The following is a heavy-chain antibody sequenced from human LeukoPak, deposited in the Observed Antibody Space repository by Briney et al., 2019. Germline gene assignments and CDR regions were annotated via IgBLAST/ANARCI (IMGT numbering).Heavy chain of an antibody. V-gene: IGHV1-69*05. CDR3: ASSPPIYCSSTSCPFDY. D-gene: IGHD2-2*01. CDR1: GGTFSSYA. CDR2: IIPIFGTA. Sequence: ASVKVSCKASGGTFSSYAISWVRQAPGQGLEWMGWIIPIFGTANYAQKFQGRVTITTDESTSTAYMELSSLRSEDTAVYYCASSPPIYCSSTSCPFDYWGQGTLVTVSS. J-gene: IGHJ4*02.